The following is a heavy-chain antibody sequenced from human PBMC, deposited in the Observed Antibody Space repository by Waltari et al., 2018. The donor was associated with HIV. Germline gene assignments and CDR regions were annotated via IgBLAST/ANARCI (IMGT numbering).Heavy chain of an antibody. CDR2: ITDSGDST. D-gene: IGHD3-22*01. V-gene: IGHV3-23*01. J-gene: IGHJ3*02. CDR3: AKPLHSSRRYAFDI. CDR1: GFTFSSYA. Sequence: EVQLLESGGDLVQRGGSLRLSCAASGFTFSSYAVSWLRQAPGQGLEWVSTITDSGDSTFYADSVKGRFTISRDNSKNTLYLQINRLTAEDTAVYYCAKPLHSSRRYAFDIWGQGTSVTVSS.